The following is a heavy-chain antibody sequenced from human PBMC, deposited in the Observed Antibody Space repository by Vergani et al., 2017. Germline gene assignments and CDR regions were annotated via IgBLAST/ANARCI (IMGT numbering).Heavy chain of an antibody. D-gene: IGHD2-8*01. J-gene: IGHJ6*03. CDR3: ARYGYCAHCVCDRRCYYYMDV. CDR1: GFTLSSHA. Sequence: VQLLESGGGLVQPGGSLRLSCAGSGFTLSSHAMHWVRQAPGKGLEWVAFIWYDGSKEDYADSVKGRFTISRDNSKTTLYLQMNNLSAAETAVYYCARYGYCAHCVCDRRCYYYMDVWGKGTAVTVSS. CDR2: IWYDGSKE. V-gene: IGHV3-33*08.